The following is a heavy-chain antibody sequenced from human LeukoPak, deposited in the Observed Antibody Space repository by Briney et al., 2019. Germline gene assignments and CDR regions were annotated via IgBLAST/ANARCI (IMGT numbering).Heavy chain of an antibody. J-gene: IGHJ4*02. Sequence: GGSLRLSCAASGFTFSSYSMNWVRQAPGKGLEWISYITTSGGAKNYADSVKGRFTISRDNSRNTLYLQMNSLRADDTAVYYCAKEGHKHGIPYFDCWGQGALVTVSS. D-gene: IGHD2-8*01. CDR2: ITTSGGAK. CDR1: GFTFSSYS. CDR3: AKEGHKHGIPYFDC. V-gene: IGHV3-48*01.